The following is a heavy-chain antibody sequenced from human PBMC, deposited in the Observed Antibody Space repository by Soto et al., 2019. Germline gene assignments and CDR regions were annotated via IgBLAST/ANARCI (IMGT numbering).Heavy chain of an antibody. CDR2: ISYDGSNK. CDR1: GFTFSSYA. D-gene: IGHD6-13*01. V-gene: IGHV3-30-3*01. CDR3: ARVLLAAERPPYDY. J-gene: IGHJ4*02. Sequence: GGSLRLSCAASGFTFSSYAMHWVRQAPGKGLEWVAVISYDGSNKYYADSVKGRFTISRDNSKNTLYLQMNSLRAEDTAVYYCARVLLAAERPPYDYWGQGTLVTVSS.